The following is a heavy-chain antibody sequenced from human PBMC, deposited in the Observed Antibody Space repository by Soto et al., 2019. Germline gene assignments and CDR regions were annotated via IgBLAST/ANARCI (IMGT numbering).Heavy chain of an antibody. CDR1: GFSFDDYA. V-gene: IGHV3-9*01. CDR3: AKSTGGTANGMGV. J-gene: IGHJ6*02. CDR2: VSWNSGTI. Sequence: EVQVVESRGGLVQPGRSLKLSCAASGFSFDDYAMHWVRQAPGKGLEWVSGVSWNSGTIGYADSVKGRFTISRDNAKNSLYLQMNSLRAEDTALYYCAKSTGGTANGMGVWGQGTTVTVSS. D-gene: IGHD2-21*02.